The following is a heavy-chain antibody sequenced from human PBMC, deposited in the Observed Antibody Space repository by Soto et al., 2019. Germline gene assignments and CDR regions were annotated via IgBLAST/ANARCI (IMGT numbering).Heavy chain of an antibody. D-gene: IGHD3-10*01. CDR2: ISGYNGNT. J-gene: IGHJ5*02. CDR1: GYTFTNYG. Sequence: KASGYTFTNYGITWVRQAPGQGLEWMGWISGYNGNTNYAQKFQGRLTMTRDASTATAYMELRSLTSDDTAMYYCARGDFGGWFDPWGQGTLVTVSS. V-gene: IGHV1-18*01. CDR3: ARGDFGGWFDP.